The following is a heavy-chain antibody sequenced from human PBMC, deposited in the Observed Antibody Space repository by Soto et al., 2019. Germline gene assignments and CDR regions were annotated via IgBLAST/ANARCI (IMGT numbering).Heavy chain of an antibody. Sequence: QVRLVQSGAEVKKPGASVTVSCKASGFSFTDYYVHWVRQAPGQGLEWMGWISPKSGAANYAQNFQASGTLASDASLCSAYMELKRLTSDDTAVYFCARGTGLQHSVDIWGQGTMVSVSS. D-gene: IGHD2-8*02. V-gene: IGHV1-2*04. CDR1: GFSFTDYY. CDR3: ARGTGLQHSVDI. J-gene: IGHJ3*02. CDR2: ISPKSGAA.